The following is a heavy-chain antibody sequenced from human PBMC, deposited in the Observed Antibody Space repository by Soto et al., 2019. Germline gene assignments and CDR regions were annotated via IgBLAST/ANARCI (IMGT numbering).Heavy chain of an antibody. CDR2: AYYTGTT. J-gene: IGHJ4*02. D-gene: IGHD6-13*01. CDR3: ARDLAAVPRAFDY. CDR1: GGSISSYF. V-gene: IGHV4-59*01. Sequence: SETLSLTCTVSGGSISSYFYIWVRQPPGKGLEWIGSAYYTGTTDYNPSLKSRVTISVDTSKTQFSLNLRSVTAADTAVYYCARDLAAVPRAFDYWGRGTLVTVSS.